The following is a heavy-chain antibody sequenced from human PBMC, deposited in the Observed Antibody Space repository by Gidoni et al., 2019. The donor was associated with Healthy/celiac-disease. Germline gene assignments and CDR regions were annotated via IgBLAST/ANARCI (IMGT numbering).Heavy chain of an antibody. CDR2: INPSGGST. CDR3: ARDRRYCSGGSCFPLGYGMDV. V-gene: IGHV1-46*01. CDR1: GYTFTSYY. D-gene: IGHD2-15*01. Sequence: QVQLVQSGAEVKKPGASVKVSCKASGYTFTSYYMHWVRQAPGQGLEWMGIINPSGGSTSYAQKFQGRVTMTRDTSTSTVYMELSSLRSEDTAVYYCARDRRYCSGGSCFPLGYGMDVWGQGTTVTVSS. J-gene: IGHJ6*02.